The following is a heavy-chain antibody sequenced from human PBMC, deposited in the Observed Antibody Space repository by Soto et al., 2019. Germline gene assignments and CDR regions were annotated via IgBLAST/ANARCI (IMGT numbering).Heavy chain of an antibody. V-gene: IGHV3-48*01. Sequence: EVQLVESGGGLVQPGGSLRLSCAASGFTFSSYSMNWVRQAPGKGLEWVSYISSSSSTLYYADSVKGRFTISTDKAKNALYLQMNRLRAEDTAVYYCARHPERIAEIGWFDPWGQGKLVTVSS. CDR2: ISSSSSTL. J-gene: IGHJ5*02. D-gene: IGHD6-13*01. CDR3: ARHPERIAEIGWFDP. CDR1: GFTFSSYS.